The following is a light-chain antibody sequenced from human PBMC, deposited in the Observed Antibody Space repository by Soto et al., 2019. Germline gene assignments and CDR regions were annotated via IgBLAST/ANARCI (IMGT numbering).Light chain of an antibody. Sequence: TQSPATVSLAPGEGVTLCCRSIESVGTNLAWYQQKAGQAPSLRIYAASARVTDIPDRVSGSGSGTDFTLTISRLEPEDFAVYYCQLYGNAPPGVTFGPGTKVDIK. CDR2: AAS. CDR1: ESVGTN. CDR3: QLYGNAPPGVT. J-gene: IGKJ3*01. V-gene: IGKV3-20*01.